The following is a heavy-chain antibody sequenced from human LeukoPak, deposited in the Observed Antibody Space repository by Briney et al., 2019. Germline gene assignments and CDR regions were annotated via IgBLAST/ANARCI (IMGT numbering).Heavy chain of an antibody. J-gene: IGHJ4*02. CDR1: GFIFDDYA. CDR2: ISWNSGMI. D-gene: IGHD3-22*01. CDR3: AKDTRPQSSGYSHFDY. Sequence: GGSLRLSCAASGFIFDDYAMHWVRQAPGKGLEWVSGISWNSGMIGYADSVKGRFTISRDNAKNSLYLQMISLRAEDMALYYCAKDTRPQSSGYSHFDYWGQGTLVTVSS. V-gene: IGHV3-9*03.